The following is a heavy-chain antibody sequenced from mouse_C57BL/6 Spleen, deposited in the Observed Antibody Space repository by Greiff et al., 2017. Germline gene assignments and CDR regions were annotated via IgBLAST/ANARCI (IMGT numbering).Heavy chain of an antibody. D-gene: IGHD1-1*01. CDR2: IRNKANGYTT. CDR1: GFTFTDYY. V-gene: IGHV7-3*01. Sequence: EVQGVESGGGLVQPGGSLSLSCAASGFTFTDYYMSWVRQPPGKALEWLGFIRNKANGYTTEYSASVKGRFTISRDNSQSILYLQMNALRAEDSATYYCARSHYYGSSYGNYFDYWGQGTTLTVSS. CDR3: ARSHYYGSSYGNYFDY. J-gene: IGHJ2*01.